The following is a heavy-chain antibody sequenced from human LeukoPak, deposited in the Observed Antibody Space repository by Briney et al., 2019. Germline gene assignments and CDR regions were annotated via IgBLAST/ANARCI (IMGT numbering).Heavy chain of an antibody. CDR3: ARASHWNQLHYFDY. CDR2: IYHSGST. CDR1: GGSISSSNW. V-gene: IGHV4-4*02. D-gene: IGHD1-1*01. Sequence: PSETLSLTCAVSGGSISSSNWWSWVRQPPGQGLEWIGEIYHSGSTNYNPSLKSRVTISVDKSKNQFSLKLSSVTAADTAVYYCARASHWNQLHYFDYWGQGTLVTVSS. J-gene: IGHJ4*02.